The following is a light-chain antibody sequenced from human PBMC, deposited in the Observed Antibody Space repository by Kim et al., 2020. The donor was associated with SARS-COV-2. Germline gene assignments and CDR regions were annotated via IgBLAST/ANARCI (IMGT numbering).Light chain of an antibody. CDR1: QGVSIY. V-gene: IGKV1-27*01. CDR2: EAS. CDR3: QKYDHAPWT. Sequence: IQMTQSPSSLSASVGDRVTITCRASQGVSIYLAWYQQKPGKAPKLLIYEASTLQSGVPSRFSGGGSGTDFTLTISSLQPGDVATYYCQKYDHAPWTFGQGTKVDIK. J-gene: IGKJ1*01.